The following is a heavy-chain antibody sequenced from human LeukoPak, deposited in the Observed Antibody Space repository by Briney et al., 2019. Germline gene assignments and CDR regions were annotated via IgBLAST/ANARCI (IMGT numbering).Heavy chain of an antibody. CDR2: VWYSGKTK. CDR1: GFTVSKYG. V-gene: IGHV3-33*01. Sequence: GGSLRLSYAGHGFTVSKYGMHWFRQPAGLGMEWVATVWYSGKTKYYSDSVKGRFTISRDNSRSTLYLQLTSLIAEDTALYYCASNGDDTEISVWGQGTLVTVSS. J-gene: IGHJ3*01. CDR3: ASNGDDTEISV. D-gene: IGHD4-17*01.